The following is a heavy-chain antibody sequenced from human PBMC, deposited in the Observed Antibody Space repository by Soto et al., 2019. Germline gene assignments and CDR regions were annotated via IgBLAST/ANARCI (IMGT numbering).Heavy chain of an antibody. J-gene: IGHJ4*02. V-gene: IGHV1-2*02. CDR1: GYSFTCYY. CDR2: INPNSGDT. CDR3: ARSLSTIGGRPDS. D-gene: IGHD6-6*01. Sequence: SEKVSFKASGYSFTCYYMHWVRQAPGQGLEWMGWINPNSGDTKYAQKFQGRVTMTRDTSTRTAYMEVSRLTSDDTAVYYCARSLSTIGGRPDSWGQGTLVTVSS.